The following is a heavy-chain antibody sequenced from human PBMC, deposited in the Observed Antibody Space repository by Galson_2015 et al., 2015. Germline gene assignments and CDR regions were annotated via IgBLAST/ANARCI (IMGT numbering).Heavy chain of an antibody. J-gene: IGHJ4*02. CDR3: ARVTGSVGATLGDY. CDR1: GYTFSTYG. Sequence: SVKVSCKASGYTFSTYGMNWVRQAPGQSLEWMGWINGGDGNTKSSQKFQGRVTITRDTSASTAYMELSSLRSDDTAVYYCARVTGSVGATLGDYSGQASLGTVSS. D-gene: IGHD2-8*02. V-gene: IGHV1-3*01. CDR2: INGGDGNT.